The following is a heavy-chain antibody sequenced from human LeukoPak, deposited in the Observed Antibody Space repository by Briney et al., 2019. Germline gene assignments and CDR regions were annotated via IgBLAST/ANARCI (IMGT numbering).Heavy chain of an antibody. CDR2: IIPIFGTA. CDR3: ARDVGSSGYYRAFDI. Sequence: ASVKVSCKASGGTFSSYAISWVRQAPGQGLEWMGGIIPIFGTANYAQKFQGRVTLTADESTSTAYMELSSLRSEDTAVYYCARDVGSSGYYRAFDIWGQGTMVTVSS. CDR1: GGTFSSYA. D-gene: IGHD3-22*01. V-gene: IGHV1-69*13. J-gene: IGHJ3*02.